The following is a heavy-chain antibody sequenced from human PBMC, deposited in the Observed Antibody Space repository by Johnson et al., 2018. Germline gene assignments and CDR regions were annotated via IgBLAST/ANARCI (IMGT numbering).Heavy chain of an antibody. CDR2: IKTKTDGGTT. J-gene: IGHJ4*02. CDR1: GFTFSNAW. Sequence: VQLVQSGGGLVKPGGSLRLSCAASGFTFSNAWMNWVRQAPGKGLEWVGRIKTKTDGGTTDYAAPVKGRFTISRDDSKNTLYLQINSLKTEDTAVYYCATLFWGSRSQLDNWGQGTLVTVSS. V-gene: IGHV3-15*07. CDR3: ATLFWGSRSQLDN. D-gene: IGHD3-16*01.